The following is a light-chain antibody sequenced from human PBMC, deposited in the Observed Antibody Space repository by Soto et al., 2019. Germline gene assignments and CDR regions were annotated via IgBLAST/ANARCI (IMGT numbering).Light chain of an antibody. J-gene: IGKJ1*01. V-gene: IGKV1-5*03. Sequence: DIQMTQSPSTLSVSVGDRVTITCRASQTISSWLAWYQQKPGKAPRLLIYKASTLKSGVPSRFSGSGSGTEFTLTISSLQPDDFATYYCKHYNSYSEAFGQLTKVEIX. CDR2: KAS. CDR3: KHYNSYSEA. CDR1: QTISSW.